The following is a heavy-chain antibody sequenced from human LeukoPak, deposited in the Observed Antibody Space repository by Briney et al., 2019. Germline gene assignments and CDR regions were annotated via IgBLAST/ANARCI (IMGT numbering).Heavy chain of an antibody. CDR3: ARDGVRGGFASGWTPYYFDY. CDR2: IWYDGSNK. Sequence: GGSLRLSCAASGFTFSSYGMHWVRQAPGKGLEWVAVIWYDGSNKYYADSVKGRFTISRDSSKNTLYLQMNSLRAEDTAVYYCARDGVRGGFASGWTPYYFDYWGQGTLVTVSS. D-gene: IGHD6-19*01. CDR1: GFTFSSYG. V-gene: IGHV3-33*01. J-gene: IGHJ4*02.